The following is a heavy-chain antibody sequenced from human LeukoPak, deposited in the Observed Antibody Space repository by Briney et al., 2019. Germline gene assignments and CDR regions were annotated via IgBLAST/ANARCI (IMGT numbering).Heavy chain of an antibody. D-gene: IGHD3-3*01. CDR1: GFSFSTYS. V-gene: IGHV3-48*01. CDR2: ISSTTNTI. J-gene: IGHJ3*02. Sequence: GGSLRLSCAASGFSFSTYSMNWVRQAPGKGLEWSSYISSTTNTIYYADSVKGRFTISRDIAKNSLYLQMNSLRAEDTAVYFCARDTSGFLEILGDAFDMWGQGTVVTVSS. CDR3: ARDTSGFLEILGDAFDM.